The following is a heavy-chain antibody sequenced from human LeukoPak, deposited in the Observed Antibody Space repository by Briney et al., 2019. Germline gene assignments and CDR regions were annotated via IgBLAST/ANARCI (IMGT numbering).Heavy chain of an antibody. J-gene: IGHJ1*01. Sequence: GGSLRLSCAAFGFTFRDAWMTWVRQAPGKGLEWVGRIRSKADGGTTDYAVSVQGRFTISRDDSKNTLYLQMSSLKTEDTAVYYCAKHIYGVVSIQQWGQGTLVTVSS. CDR1: GFTFRDAW. D-gene: IGHD3-3*01. CDR2: IRSKADGGTT. CDR3: AKHIYGVVSIQQ. V-gene: IGHV3-15*01.